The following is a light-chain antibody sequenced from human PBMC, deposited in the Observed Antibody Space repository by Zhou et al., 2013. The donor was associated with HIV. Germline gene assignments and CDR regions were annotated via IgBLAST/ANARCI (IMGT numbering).Light chain of an antibody. V-gene: IGKV3-20*01. J-gene: IGKJ2*03. CDR2: GAS. CDR1: QSVSTSY. CDR3: QQYDNSRYS. Sequence: EIVLTQSPGTLSLSPGERATLSCRASQSVSTSYLAWYQQKPGQAPRLLIYGASSRATGIPDRFNGSGSGTDFTLTISRLEPEDFAVYFCQQYDNSRYSFGQGTKLEIK.